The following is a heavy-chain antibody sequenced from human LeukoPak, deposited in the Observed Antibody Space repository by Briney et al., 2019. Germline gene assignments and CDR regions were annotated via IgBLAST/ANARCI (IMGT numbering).Heavy chain of an antibody. V-gene: IGHV4-61*02. D-gene: IGHD1-1*01. CDR2: IYTSGST. J-gene: IGHJ3*02. CDR1: GGSISSGSYY. CDR3: ARTVSWNPTDI. Sequence: NPSETLSLTCTVSGGSISSGSYYWSWIRQPAGKGLEWIGRIYTSGSTNYNPSLKSRVTISVDTSKNQFSLKLSSVTAADTAVYYCARTVSWNPTDIWGQGTMVTVSS.